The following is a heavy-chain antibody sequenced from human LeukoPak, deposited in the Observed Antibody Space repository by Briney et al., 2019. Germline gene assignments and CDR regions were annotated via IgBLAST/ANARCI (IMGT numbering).Heavy chain of an antibody. Sequence: GGSLRLSCAASGFTFSSYSMNWVRQAPGKGLEWVSSISSSSSHIYYADSVKGRFTISRDNAKNSLYLQMNSLRAEDTAVYYCARGTRYRSPYYMDVWGKGTTVTVSS. CDR1: GFTFSSYS. CDR3: ARGTRYRSPYYMDV. D-gene: IGHD1-14*01. J-gene: IGHJ6*03. V-gene: IGHV3-21*01. CDR2: ISSSSSHI.